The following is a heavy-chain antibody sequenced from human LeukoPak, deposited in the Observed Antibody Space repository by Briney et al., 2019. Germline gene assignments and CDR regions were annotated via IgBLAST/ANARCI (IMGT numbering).Heavy chain of an antibody. J-gene: IGHJ4*02. CDR3: ARQNGYSYAQFDY. V-gene: IGHV5-51*01. D-gene: IGHD5-18*01. CDR2: IYPGDSDP. Sequence: GESLKISCKGSGYSFTSYWIAWVRQMPGKGLEWMGIIYPGDSDPRYSPSFQGQVTISADESISTAYLQWSSLKASDTAMYYCARQNGYSYAQFDYWGQGTLVTVSS. CDR1: GYSFTSYW.